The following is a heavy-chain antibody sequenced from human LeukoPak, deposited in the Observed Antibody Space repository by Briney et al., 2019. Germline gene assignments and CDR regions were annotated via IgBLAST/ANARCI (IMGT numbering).Heavy chain of an antibody. V-gene: IGHV3-23*01. Sequence: PGGSLRLSCAASGFTFSTYVMSWVRQAPGKGLEWVSAISGDGDNTYYADSVKGRFTISRDNSKNTLYLQMSSLRAEDTAVYYCVRDHWDYWGQGTLVTVSS. CDR2: ISGDGDNT. J-gene: IGHJ4*02. CDR3: VRDHWDY. CDR1: GFTFSTYV.